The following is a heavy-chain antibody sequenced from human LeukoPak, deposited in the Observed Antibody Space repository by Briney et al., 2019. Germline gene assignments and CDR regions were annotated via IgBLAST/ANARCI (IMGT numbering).Heavy chain of an antibody. D-gene: IGHD2-2*01. V-gene: IGHV3-7*01. CDR3: TRMVWRSRPFDY. Sequence: GGSLRLSCAASGFTFSDYWISWVRQAPGKGLEGVANIKQDGREKYYVDSVKGRFTISRDNAKNSVDLQMNSLRAEDTAVYYCTRMVWRSRPFDYWGQGTLVTVSS. CDR2: IKQDGREK. J-gene: IGHJ4*02. CDR1: GFTFSDYW.